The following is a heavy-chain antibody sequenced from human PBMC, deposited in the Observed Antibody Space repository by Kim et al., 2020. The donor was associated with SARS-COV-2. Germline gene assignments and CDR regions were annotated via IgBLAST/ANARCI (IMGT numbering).Heavy chain of an antibody. D-gene: IGHD3-10*01. J-gene: IGHJ4*02. CDR1: GFTFSSYG. Sequence: GGSLRLSCAASGFTFSSYGMHWVRQAPGKGLEWVAVISYDGSNKYYSDSVKGRFTISRDNSKNTLYLQMNSLRAEDTAVYYCAKDGLWFGDFGNYFDYWGQGTLVTVSS. CDR3: AKDGLWFGDFGNYFDY. CDR2: ISYDGSNK. V-gene: IGHV3-30*18.